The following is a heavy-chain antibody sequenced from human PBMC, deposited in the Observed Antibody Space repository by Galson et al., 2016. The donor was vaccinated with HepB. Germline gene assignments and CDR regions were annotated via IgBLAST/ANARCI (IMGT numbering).Heavy chain of an antibody. CDR1: GYTFSAYD. CDR2: MSPSTGNT. Sequence: SCKASGYTFSAYDINWVRQAPGHGIEWMGWMSPSTGNTGYAQKFADRVVMTADTSARTAYVELRGLTSDDTATYYCARYFNPFDYWGQGTLLVVSS. J-gene: IGHJ4*02. D-gene: IGHD2/OR15-2a*01. V-gene: IGHV1-8*02. CDR3: ARYFNPFDY.